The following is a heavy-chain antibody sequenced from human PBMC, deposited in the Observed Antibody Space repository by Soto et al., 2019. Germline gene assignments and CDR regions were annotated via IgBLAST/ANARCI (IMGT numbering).Heavy chain of an antibody. Sequence: QVHLVQSGAEVRKPGASVKVSCKGSGYTFTSYGIAWVRQAPGQGLEWKGWISAHNDNTNYAQKVQGRVTVTRDTSTSTAYMELRNLRSDATTVYYCARGRYGDYWGQGALVTVSS. CDR2: ISAHNDNT. V-gene: IGHV1-18*01. CDR1: GYTFTSYG. J-gene: IGHJ4*02. CDR3: ARGRYGDY. D-gene: IGHD1-1*01.